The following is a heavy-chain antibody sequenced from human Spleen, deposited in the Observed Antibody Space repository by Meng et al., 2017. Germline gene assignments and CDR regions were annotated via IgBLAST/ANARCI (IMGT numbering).Heavy chain of an antibody. CDR3: ASGRFGWFDP. J-gene: IGHJ5*02. Sequence: QRQESRPGHVKPSHALSLTSTVPGGSISSGGYYWSCIRQHPVKGLEWIGYIYYSGSTYYNPSLKSRDTISVDTSQNQFSLKLSSVTAADTAVYYCASGRFGWFDPWGQGTLVTVSS. CDR1: GGSISSGGYY. D-gene: IGHD3-16*01. V-gene: IGHV4-31*03. CDR2: IYYSGST.